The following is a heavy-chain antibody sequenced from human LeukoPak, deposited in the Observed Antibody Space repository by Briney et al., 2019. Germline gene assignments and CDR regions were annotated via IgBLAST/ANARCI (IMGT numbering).Heavy chain of an antibody. CDR2: ISGDGSET. V-gene: IGHV3-7*05. CDR1: GFMLSSHW. J-gene: IGHJ4*02. Sequence: PGGSLRLSCATSGFMLSSHWMSWVRQAPGKGLEWVAAISGDGSETLYMDSVKGRFTLTRDNAKNSLYLQMNSLRAEDTAVYYCARDNYDSSGYYSAGYWGQGTLVTVSS. D-gene: IGHD3-22*01. CDR3: ARDNYDSSGYYSAGY.